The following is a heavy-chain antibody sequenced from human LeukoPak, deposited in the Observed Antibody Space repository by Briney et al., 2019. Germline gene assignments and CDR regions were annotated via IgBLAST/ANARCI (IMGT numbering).Heavy chain of an antibody. CDR2: IRYDGSNK. D-gene: IGHD3-22*01. Sequence: GGSLILSCAASGFTFSSYGMHWVRPAPGKVLEMVTFIRYDGSNKYYADSVKGRFTISRDNSKNTLYLQMNSLRAEDTAVYYCAKEAEDGYYYSSNFDYWGQGTLVTVSS. J-gene: IGHJ4*02. CDR1: GFTFSSYG. V-gene: IGHV3-30*02. CDR3: AKEAEDGYYYSSNFDY.